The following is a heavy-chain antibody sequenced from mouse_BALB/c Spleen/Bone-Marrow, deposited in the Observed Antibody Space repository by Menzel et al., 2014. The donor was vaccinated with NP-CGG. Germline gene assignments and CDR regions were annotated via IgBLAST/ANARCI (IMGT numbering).Heavy chain of an antibody. J-gene: IGHJ3*01. V-gene: IGHV2-9*02. Sequence: QVQLQQSGPGLVAPSQSLSITCTVSGFSLTSYGVHWVRQPPGKGLGWLGVIWAGGSTNYNSALMSRLSISKDNSKSQVFIKMNSLQTDDTAMYYCAREEGGNWFAYWGQGTLVTVSA. CDR3: AREEGGNWFAY. D-gene: IGHD2-1*01. CDR2: IWAGGST. CDR1: GFSLTSYG.